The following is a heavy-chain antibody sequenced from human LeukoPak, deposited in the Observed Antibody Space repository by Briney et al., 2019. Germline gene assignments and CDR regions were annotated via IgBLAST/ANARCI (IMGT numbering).Heavy chain of an antibody. CDR1: GYTFSGYY. V-gene: IGHV1-2*02. CDR3: ASGSSFDSSGRGFDY. Sequence: ASVKVSCKASGYTFSGYYMHWVRQAPGQGLEWMGWINPKSGGTNYAQKFQGRVTMTRDTSISTAYMELSRLRFDDTAVYHCASGSSFDSSGRGFDYWGQGTLVTVSS. J-gene: IGHJ4*02. CDR2: INPKSGGT. D-gene: IGHD3-22*01.